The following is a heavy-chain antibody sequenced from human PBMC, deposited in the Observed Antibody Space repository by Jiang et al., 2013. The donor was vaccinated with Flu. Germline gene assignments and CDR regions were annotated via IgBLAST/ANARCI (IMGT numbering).Heavy chain of an antibody. D-gene: IGHD4-17*01. Sequence: VQLVESGGGLVKPGGSLRLSCAASGFTFSNAWMSWVRQAPGKGLEWVGRIKSKTDGGTTDYAAPVKGRFTISRDDSKNTLYLQMNSLKTEDTAVYYCTTVSVSNDYGDYEERYYFDYWGQGTLVTVSS. J-gene: IGHJ4*02. CDR3: TTVSVSNDYGDYEERYYFDY. CDR1: GFTFSNAW. V-gene: IGHV3-15*01. CDR2: IKSKTDGGTT.